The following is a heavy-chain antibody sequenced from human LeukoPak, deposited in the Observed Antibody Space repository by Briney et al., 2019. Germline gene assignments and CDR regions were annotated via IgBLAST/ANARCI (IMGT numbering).Heavy chain of an antibody. D-gene: IGHD2-15*01. J-gene: IGHJ4*02. CDR3: ARGHCSGGSCFDY. CDR2: ISSNGGST. CDR1: GFTFSSYA. Sequence: PGGSLRLSCSASGFTFSSYAMHWVRQAPGKGLEYVSAISSNGGSTYYADSVKGRFTISRDNSKNTLYLQMSSLRAEDTAVYYCARGHCSGGSCFDYWGQGTLVTVSS. V-gene: IGHV3-64D*06.